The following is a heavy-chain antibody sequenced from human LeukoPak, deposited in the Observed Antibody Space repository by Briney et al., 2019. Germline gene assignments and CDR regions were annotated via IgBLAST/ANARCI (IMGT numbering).Heavy chain of an antibody. Sequence: SETLSLTCAVYGGSFSGYYWSWIRQPPGKGLEWIGEINHSGSTNYNPSLKSRVTISVDTSKNQFSLKLSSVTAADTAVYYCARETAATSTIDYWGQGTLVTVSS. CDR3: ARETAATSTIDY. V-gene: IGHV4-34*01. CDR1: GGSFSGYY. CDR2: INHSGST. D-gene: IGHD1/OR15-1a*01. J-gene: IGHJ4*02.